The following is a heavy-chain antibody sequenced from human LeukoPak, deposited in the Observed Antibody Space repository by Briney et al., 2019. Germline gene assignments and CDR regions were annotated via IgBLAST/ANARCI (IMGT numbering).Heavy chain of an antibody. CDR1: GFTFSSYA. V-gene: IGHV3-23*01. Sequence: GGSLRLSCAASGFTFSSYAMSWVRQAPGKGLEWVSTITTSGGSTYYADSVKGRFTISRDNSKNTLYLQMNSLRAEDTAIYYCARRSYYDLDYFDYWGQGTLVTVSS. D-gene: IGHD1-26*01. CDR3: ARRSYYDLDYFDY. CDR2: ITTSGGST. J-gene: IGHJ4*02.